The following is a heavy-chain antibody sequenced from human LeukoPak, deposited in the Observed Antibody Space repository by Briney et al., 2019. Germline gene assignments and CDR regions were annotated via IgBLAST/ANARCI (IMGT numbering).Heavy chain of an antibody. CDR2: TYYRSKWYN. J-gene: IGHJ4*02. CDR3: ARDNSYGYFYFDF. D-gene: IGHD5-18*01. Sequence: NLSQTLSHTCAISGDSVSSGGAAWNWIRQYPSRGLEWLGRTYYRSKWYNDYAVSVKSRITINPDTSKNQFSLQLNSVTPEDTALYYCARDNSYGYFYFDFWGQGTLVTVSS. V-gene: IGHV6-1*01. CDR1: GDSVSSGGAA.